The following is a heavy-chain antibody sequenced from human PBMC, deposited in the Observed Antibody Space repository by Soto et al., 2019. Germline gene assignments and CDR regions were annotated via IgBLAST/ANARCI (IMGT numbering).Heavy chain of an antibody. CDR2: IYHSGST. D-gene: IGHD3-10*01. Sequence: SETLSLTCAVSGGSISSGGYSWSWIRQPPGKGLEWIGYIYHSGSTYYNPSLKSRVTISVDTSKNQFSLKLSSVTAADTAVYYCARAPRGNYGYPSYFDYWGQGTLVTVSS. V-gene: IGHV4-30-2*01. CDR3: ARAPRGNYGYPSYFDY. J-gene: IGHJ4*02. CDR1: GGSISSGGYS.